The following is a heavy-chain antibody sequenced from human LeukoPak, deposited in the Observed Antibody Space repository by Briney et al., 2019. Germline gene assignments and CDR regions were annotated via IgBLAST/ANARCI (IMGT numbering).Heavy chain of an antibody. CDR3: ARDRMRVGFGGFDP. D-gene: IGHD3-16*01. Sequence: SETLSLTCTVSGYSISSGYYWGWIRQPPGKGLEWIGSIYHSGSTYYNPSPKSRVTISVDTSKNQFSLKLSSVTAADTAVYYCARDRMRVGFGGFDPWGQGTLVTVSS. CDR2: IYHSGST. J-gene: IGHJ5*02. CDR1: GYSISSGYY. V-gene: IGHV4-38-2*02.